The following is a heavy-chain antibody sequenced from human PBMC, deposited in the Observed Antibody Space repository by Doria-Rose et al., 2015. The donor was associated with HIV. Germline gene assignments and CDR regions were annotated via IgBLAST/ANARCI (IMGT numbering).Heavy chain of an antibody. V-gene: IGHV1-3*01. Sequence: QLVQSGAEVKNPGASLTVSCKTSGYTFSAYAIHCVRQAPGLRLEWMGWLNAGNGDTRYSRKFQGRVTITSEPSGSRGYMALSNLRSGGTDVYYCARIHSLTSVPLGDRGQRRPVTVSS. D-gene: IGHD3-16*01. J-gene: IGHJ4*01. CDR3: ARIHSLTSVPLGD. CDR1: GYTFSAYA. CDR2: LNAGNGDT.